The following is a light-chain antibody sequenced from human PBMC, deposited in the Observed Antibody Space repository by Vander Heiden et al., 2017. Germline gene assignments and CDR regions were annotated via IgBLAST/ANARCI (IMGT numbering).Light chain of an antibody. J-gene: IGKJ1*01. CDR1: QSVLYSSNNKNY. Sequence: DIVMTQSPDSLGVSLGERATINCKSSQSVLYSSNNKNYLAWYQQKPGQPPKLLIYWASTRESGVPDRFSGSGSGTDFTLTISSLQAEDVAVYYCQQYYSTPRTFGQGTKVEIK. CDR3: QQYYSTPRT. V-gene: IGKV4-1*01. CDR2: WAS.